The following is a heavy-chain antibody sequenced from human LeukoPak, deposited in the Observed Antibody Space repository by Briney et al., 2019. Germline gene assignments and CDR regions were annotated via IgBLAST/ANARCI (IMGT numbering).Heavy chain of an antibody. CDR1: GYTFITHG. D-gene: IGHD4-23*01. J-gene: IGHJ3*02. V-gene: IGHV1-2*02. CDR3: ARPTTVADYDACDI. CDR2: INPNSGGT. Sequence: ASVKVSRKTCGYTFITHGFSWVRQAPGQGLEGMGWINPNSGGTNYAQKFQGRVTMTRDTSISTAYMELSSLRSGDTAVYYCARPTTVADYDACDIWGQGTMVTVSS.